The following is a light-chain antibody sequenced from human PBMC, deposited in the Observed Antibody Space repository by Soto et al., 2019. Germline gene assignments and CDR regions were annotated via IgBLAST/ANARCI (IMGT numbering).Light chain of an antibody. CDR2: SAS. CDR3: QQYNNWPPIT. CDR1: QSVSSK. Sequence: EQVMTQSPVTLSVSPGDRATLFGSASQSVSSKLAWYQQKPGQAPRLLLHSASTRAAGVPARFSSSGSATEFTLNISSLQSEDFSVYYCQQYNNWPPITFGQGTRLEIK. J-gene: IGKJ5*01. V-gene: IGKV3D-15*01.